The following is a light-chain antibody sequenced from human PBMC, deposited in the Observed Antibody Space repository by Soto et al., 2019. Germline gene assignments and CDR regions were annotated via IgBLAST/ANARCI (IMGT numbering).Light chain of an antibody. J-gene: IGKJ4*01. V-gene: IGKV3-20*01. Sequence: ENVLTQSPGRLSLSPGERATLSCRASQSVARNSIAWYQQKVGQPPRLLIYGASGRATGVPDRISGSGSGIVFTLTIERVEAEDFAVYHCQQYATSPLTFGGGTTLEIK. CDR2: GAS. CDR3: QQYATSPLT. CDR1: QSVARNS.